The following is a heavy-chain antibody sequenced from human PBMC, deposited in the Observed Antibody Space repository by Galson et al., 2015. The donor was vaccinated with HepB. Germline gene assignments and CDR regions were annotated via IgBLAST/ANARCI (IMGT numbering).Heavy chain of an antibody. J-gene: IGHJ6*02. V-gene: IGHV3-21*01. D-gene: IGHD6-6*01. CDR3: ARRRVDSSSSTLRRKAYDTPKYYYYGMDV. CDR2: ISSSSSYI. Sequence: SLRLSCAASGFTFSSYSMNWVRQAPGKGLEWVSSISSSSSYIYYADSVKGRFTISRDNAKNSLYLQMNSLRAEDTAVYYCARRRVDSSSSTLRRKAYDTPKYYYYGMDVWGQGTTVTVSS. CDR1: GFTFSSYS.